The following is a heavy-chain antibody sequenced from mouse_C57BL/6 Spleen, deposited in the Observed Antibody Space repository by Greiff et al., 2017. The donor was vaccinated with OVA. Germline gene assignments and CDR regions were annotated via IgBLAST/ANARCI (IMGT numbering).Heavy chain of an antibody. CDR3: ARVGFAY. Sequence: QVQLQQSGAELAKPGASVKLSCKASGYTFTSYWMHWVKPRPGQGLEWIGYINTSSGYTKYNQKFKDKSTLTADKASSTAYMQMSSLTYEDSAVYYCARVGFAYWGQGTLVTVSA. CDR1: GYTFTSYW. V-gene: IGHV1-7*01. J-gene: IGHJ3*01. CDR2: INTSSGYT.